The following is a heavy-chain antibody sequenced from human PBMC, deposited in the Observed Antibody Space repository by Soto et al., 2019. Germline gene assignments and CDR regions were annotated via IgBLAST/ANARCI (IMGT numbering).Heavy chain of an antibody. Sequence: GASVKVSCKASGGTFSSYTISWVRQAPGQGLEWMGRIIPILGIANYAQKFQGRVTITADKSTSTAYMELSSLRSEDTAVYYCARDRERTAARPIYMDVWGKGTTVTVSS. V-gene: IGHV1-69*04. D-gene: IGHD6-6*01. CDR2: IIPILGIA. J-gene: IGHJ6*03. CDR1: GGTFSSYT. CDR3: ARDRERTAARPIYMDV.